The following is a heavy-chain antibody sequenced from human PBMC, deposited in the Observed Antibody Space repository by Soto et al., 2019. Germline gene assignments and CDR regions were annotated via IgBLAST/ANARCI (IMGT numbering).Heavy chain of an antibody. Sequence: PSETLSLTCAVYGGSFSGYYWSWIRQPPGKGLEWIGEINHSGSTNYNPSLKSRVTISVDTSKNQFSLKLSSVTAADTAVYYCARQTGGFGYYFDYWGQGALVTVSS. CDR3: ARQTGGFGYYFDY. D-gene: IGHD3-16*01. V-gene: IGHV4-34*01. CDR2: INHSGST. J-gene: IGHJ4*02. CDR1: GGSFSGYY.